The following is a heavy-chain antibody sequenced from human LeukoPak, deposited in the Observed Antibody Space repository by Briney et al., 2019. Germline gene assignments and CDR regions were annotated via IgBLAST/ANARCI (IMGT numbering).Heavy chain of an antibody. CDR1: GGSISSSSYY. CDR2: IYYSGGT. CDR3: ARGRSNYYGMDV. V-gene: IGHV4-39*01. J-gene: IGHJ6*02. Sequence: SETLSLTCTVSGGSISSSSYYWGWIRQPPGKGLEWIGSIYYSGGTYYNPSLKSRVTISVDTSKNQFSLKLSSVTAADTAVYYCARGRSNYYGMDVWGQGTTVTVSS. D-gene: IGHD1-26*01.